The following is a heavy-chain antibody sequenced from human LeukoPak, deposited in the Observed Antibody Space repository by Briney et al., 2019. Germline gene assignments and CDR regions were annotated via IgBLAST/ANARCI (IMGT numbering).Heavy chain of an antibody. J-gene: IGHJ6*02. CDR1: GFTFSSYA. CDR3: AKDSSEYSYAHYYGMDV. CDR2: ISGSGGST. Sequence: PGGSLRLSCAASGFTFSSYAMSWVRQAPGKGLEWVSAISGSGGSTYYADSVKGRFTISRDNSKNTLYLQMNSLRAEDTAVYYCAKDSSEYSYAHYYGMDVWGQGTTVTVSS. D-gene: IGHD5-18*01. V-gene: IGHV3-23*01.